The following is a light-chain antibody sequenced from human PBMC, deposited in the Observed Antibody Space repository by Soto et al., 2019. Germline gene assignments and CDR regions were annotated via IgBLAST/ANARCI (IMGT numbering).Light chain of an antibody. J-gene: IGKJ2*01. Sequence: DIQMTQSPSSLSASVGDRVTITCRTSQNINTYLNWYQQRPGEAPNLLISYVSSLQSGVPSTFSGSGSGTAFTLTISSLQPEDFATYFCQQSYSTPYTFGQGTKVEIK. V-gene: IGKV1-39*01. CDR3: QQSYSTPYT. CDR1: QNINTY. CDR2: YVS.